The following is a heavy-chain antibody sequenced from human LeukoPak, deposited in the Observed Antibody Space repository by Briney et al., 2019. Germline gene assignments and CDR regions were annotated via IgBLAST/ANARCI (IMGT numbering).Heavy chain of an antibody. CDR2: ISGSGGST. CDR3: ARRARQWLGDRYWYFDL. V-gene: IGHV3-23*01. J-gene: IGHJ2*01. CDR1: GFTFSSYA. Sequence: PGGSLRLSCAASGFTFSSYAMSWVRQAPGKGLEWVSAISGSGGSTYYADSVKGRFTISRDNSKNTLYLQMNSLRAEDTAVYYCARRARQWLGDRYWYFDLWGRGTLVTVST. D-gene: IGHD6-19*01.